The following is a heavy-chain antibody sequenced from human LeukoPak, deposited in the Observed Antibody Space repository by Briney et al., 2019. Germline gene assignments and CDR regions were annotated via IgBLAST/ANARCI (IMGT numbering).Heavy chain of an antibody. CDR1: GGTFSSYA. CDR2: IIPIFGTA. J-gene: IGHJ6*04. CDR3: ASTIVVVPAAIPYYYGMDV. V-gene: IGHV1-69*06. D-gene: IGHD2-2*01. Sequence: SVKVSCKASGGTFSSYAISWVRQAPGQGLEWMGGIIPIFGTANYAQKFQGRVTITADKSTSTAYMELSSLRSEDTAVYYCASTIVVVPAAIPYYYGMDVWGKGATVTVSS.